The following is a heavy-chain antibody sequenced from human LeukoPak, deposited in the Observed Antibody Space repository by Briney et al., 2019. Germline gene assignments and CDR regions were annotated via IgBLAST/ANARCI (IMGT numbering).Heavy chain of an antibody. V-gene: IGHV3-21*01. Sequence: PGGSLRLSCAASGFIFSSYTMNWVRQAPGKGLEWVSSISSSSGYIYYADSVKGRFTISRDNAKNSLYLQMNSLRAEDTAVYYCARDLYGGNFLDYFDYWGQGTLVTVSS. CDR1: GFIFSSYT. CDR2: ISSSSGYI. D-gene: IGHD4-23*01. J-gene: IGHJ4*02. CDR3: ARDLYGGNFLDYFDY.